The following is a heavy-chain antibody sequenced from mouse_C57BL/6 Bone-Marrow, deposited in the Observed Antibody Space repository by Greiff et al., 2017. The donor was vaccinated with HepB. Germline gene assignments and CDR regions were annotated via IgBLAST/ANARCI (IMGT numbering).Heavy chain of an antibody. CDR3: ARCYDGYLYYAMDT. CDR1: GYTFTSYG. V-gene: IGHV1-81*01. CDR2: IYPRSGNS. Sequence: VQGVESGAELARPGASVKLSCKASGYTFTSYGISWVKQRTGQGLEWIGEIYPRSGNSYYNEKFKGKATLTADKSSSTAYMELRSLTSEDSAVYFCARCYDGYLYYAMDTGVKEPQSPSPQ. D-gene: IGHD2-3*01. J-gene: IGHJ4*01.